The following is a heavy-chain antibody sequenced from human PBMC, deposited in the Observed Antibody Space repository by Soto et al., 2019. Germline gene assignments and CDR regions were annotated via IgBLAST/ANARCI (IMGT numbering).Heavy chain of an antibody. CDR2: INAKGAAT. J-gene: IGHJ6*02. V-gene: IGHV1-2*02. CDR3: ARIKSGLDYYNGMDV. Sequence: QVQLVQSGAEVKKSGASVKVSCKASGYSVSDYFIQWVRQAPGQGFDWEAWINAKGAATNYAKKFQRRVSLTWDTSFSTAYMELTRLRPDDTAVYYCARIKSGLDYYNGMDVWGQGTTVIVSS. CDR1: GYSVSDYF. D-gene: IGHD3-10*01.